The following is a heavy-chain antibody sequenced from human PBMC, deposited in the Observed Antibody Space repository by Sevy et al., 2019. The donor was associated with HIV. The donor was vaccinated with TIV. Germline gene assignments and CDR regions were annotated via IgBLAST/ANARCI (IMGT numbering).Heavy chain of an antibody. CDR2: ISYDGSNK. J-gene: IGHJ6*02. CDR3: SSTNGVPLRHYYYYGMDV. CDR1: GFTFSSYG. Sequence: GGSLRLSCAASGFTFSSYGMHWVRQAPGKGLEWVAVISYDGSNKYYGDSVKGRFTISRDNSKNTLYLQMNSLRAEDTAVYYCSSTNGVPLRHYYYYGMDVWGQGTTVTVSS. V-gene: IGHV3-30*03. D-gene: IGHD2-8*01.